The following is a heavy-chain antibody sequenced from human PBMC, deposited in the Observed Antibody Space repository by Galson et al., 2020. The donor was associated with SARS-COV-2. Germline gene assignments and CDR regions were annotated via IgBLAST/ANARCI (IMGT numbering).Heavy chain of an antibody. CDR2: IRSKVYGGTA. Sequence: GGSLRLSCQVSGFSFGDFALSWVRQAPGRGLEWVGLIRSKVYGGTAEYAASVRGRFTISRDDSESIVWLQMDSLETEDTAVYFCTRNVKLRVPRTTTGRPLDYWGQGTLVTVSS. V-gene: IGHV3-49*04. J-gene: IGHJ4*02. CDR1: GFSFGDFA. CDR3: TRNVKLRVPRTTTGRPLDY. D-gene: IGHD1-26*01.